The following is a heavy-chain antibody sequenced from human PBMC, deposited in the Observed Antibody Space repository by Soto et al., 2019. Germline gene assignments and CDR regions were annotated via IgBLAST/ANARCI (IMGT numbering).Heavy chain of an antibody. J-gene: IGHJ3*01. CDR3: ARARVRACGSTRYPHYDAFDL. Sequence: QVQLVQSGAEVKRPGSSVKVSCTASGGFFSRHSCSCVRQAPGQGLDWMGRIIPIIGVGNSEQKFQDRVTITTDKSTSLTSMELTSLRSEDTPVYSCARARVRACGSTRYPHYDAFDLLGQGTLVTVSS. CDR2: IIPIIGVG. V-gene: IGHV1-69*02. CDR1: GGFFSRHS. D-gene: IGHD2-2*01.